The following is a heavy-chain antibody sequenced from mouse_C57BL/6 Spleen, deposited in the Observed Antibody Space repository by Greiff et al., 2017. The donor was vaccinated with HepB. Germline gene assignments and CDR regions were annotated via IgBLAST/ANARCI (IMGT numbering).Heavy chain of an antibody. Sequence: EVQVVESGGGLVKPGGSLKLSCAASGFTFSSYAMSWVRQTPEKRLEWVATISDGGSYTYYPDNVKGRFTISRDNAKNNLYLQMSHLKSEDTAMYYCARNWFLYAMDYWGQGTSVTVSS. CDR1: GFTFSSYA. CDR3: ARNWFLYAMDY. J-gene: IGHJ4*01. CDR2: ISDGGSYT. V-gene: IGHV5-4*01. D-gene: IGHD4-1*01.